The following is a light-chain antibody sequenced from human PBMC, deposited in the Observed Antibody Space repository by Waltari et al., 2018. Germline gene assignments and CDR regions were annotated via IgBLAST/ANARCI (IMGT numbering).Light chain of an antibody. CDR3: CSYAGNYLRV. CDR1: SSAVGYYNY. CDR2: DVN. J-gene: IGLJ2*01. V-gene: IGLV2-11*01. Sequence: QSALTQPRSVSGSPGQSVTIPCTGTSSAVGYYNYVPWYQQQPGKAPKVIIYDVNERPSGVPDRFSGSKSGNTASLTISGLQAEDEADYYCCSYAGNYLRVFGGGTKLTVL.